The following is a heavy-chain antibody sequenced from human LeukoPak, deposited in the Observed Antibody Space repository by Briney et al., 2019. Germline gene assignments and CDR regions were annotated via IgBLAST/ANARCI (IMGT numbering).Heavy chain of an antibody. CDR2: IYYSGST. CDR3: ARVGTTVTLFDY. Sequence: SETLSLTCTVSGGSISSSSYYWGWIRQPPGKGLEWIGSIYYSGSTYYNPSLKSRVTISVDTSKNQFSLKLSSVTAADTAVYYCARVGTTVTLFDYWGQGTLVTVSS. V-gene: IGHV4-39*07. D-gene: IGHD4-11*01. CDR1: GGSISSSSYY. J-gene: IGHJ4*02.